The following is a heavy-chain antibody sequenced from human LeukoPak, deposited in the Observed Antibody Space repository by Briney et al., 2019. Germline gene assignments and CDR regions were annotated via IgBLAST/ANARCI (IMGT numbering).Heavy chain of an antibody. D-gene: IGHD1-26*01. CDR1: GGSISSYY. CDR3: ARDQMGMNWFDP. CDR2: IYYSGST. V-gene: IGHV4-59*01. Sequence: ASETLSLTCTVSGGSISSYYWSWIRQPPGKGLEWIGHIYYSGSTNYNPSLKSRVTISVDTSKNQLSLKLSSVTAADTAVYYCARDQMGMNWFDPWGQGTLVTVSS. J-gene: IGHJ5*02.